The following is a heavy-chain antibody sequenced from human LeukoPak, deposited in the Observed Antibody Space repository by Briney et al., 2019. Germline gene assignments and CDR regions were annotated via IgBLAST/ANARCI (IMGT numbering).Heavy chain of an antibody. Sequence: SETLSLTCTVSGGSINSYYWSWIRQPPGKGLEWIGYIYYSGSTNYNPSLKSRVTISVDTSKNQFSLKLSSVTAADTAVYYCARTYYYYYYIDVWGKGTTVTISS. V-gene: IGHV4-59*08. CDR3: ARTYYYYYYIDV. CDR1: GGSINSYY. CDR2: IYYSGST. J-gene: IGHJ6*03.